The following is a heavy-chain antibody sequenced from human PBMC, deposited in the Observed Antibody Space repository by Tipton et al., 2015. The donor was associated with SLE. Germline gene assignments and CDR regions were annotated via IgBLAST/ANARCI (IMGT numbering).Heavy chain of an antibody. J-gene: IGHJ3*02. CDR2: IYSGGST. CDR1: GFTVSSNY. V-gene: IGHV3-66*02. D-gene: IGHD6-13*01. Sequence: GSLRLSCAASGFTVSSNYMSCVRQAPGKGLEWVSVIYSGGSTYYADSVKGRFTISRDNSKNTLYLQMNILRAEDTAVYYCSGAAGRGPFDIWGQGTMVTVSS. CDR3: SGAAGRGPFDI.